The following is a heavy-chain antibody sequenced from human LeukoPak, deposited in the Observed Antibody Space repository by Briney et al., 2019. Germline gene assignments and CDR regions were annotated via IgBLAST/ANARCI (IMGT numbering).Heavy chain of an antibody. V-gene: IGHV3-21*01. D-gene: IGHD3-10*01. Sequence: GGSLRLSCSASGFTFSSYTMNWVRQAPGKGLEWVSSIDPSSTYIYHADSVKGRLTISRDNAKNSLYLQMNSLRVEDTAVYYCAKDNPYGSGYDYWGQGTLVTVSS. J-gene: IGHJ4*02. CDR1: GFTFSSYT. CDR3: AKDNPYGSGYDY. CDR2: IDPSSTYI.